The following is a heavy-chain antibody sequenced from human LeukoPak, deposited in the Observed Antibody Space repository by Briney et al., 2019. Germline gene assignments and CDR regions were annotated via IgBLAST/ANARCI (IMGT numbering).Heavy chain of an antibody. D-gene: IGHD6-13*01. V-gene: IGHV3-7*01. CDR2: IKQDGSEK. CDR1: GFTFSSYW. Sequence: GGSLRLSCAASGFTFSSYWMSWVRQAPGKGLEWVANIKQDGSEKYYVDSVKGRSTISRDNAKNSLYLQMNSLRAEDTAVYYCARDELKQLVRDYYYYYGMDVWGQGTTVTVSS. CDR3: ARDELKQLVRDYYYYYGMDV. J-gene: IGHJ6*02.